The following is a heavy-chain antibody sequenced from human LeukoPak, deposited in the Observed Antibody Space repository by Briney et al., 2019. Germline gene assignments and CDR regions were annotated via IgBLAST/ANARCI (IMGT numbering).Heavy chain of an antibody. D-gene: IGHD3-9*01. Sequence: GGSLRPSCAASGFTFSSYSMNWVHQAPGKGLQWVSSISSSSSYIYYADSVKGRFTISRDNAKNSLYLQMNSLRAEDTAVYYCARAPRYYDILTGYSMQDAFDIWGQGTMVTVSS. CDR2: ISSSSSYI. CDR1: GFTFSSYS. CDR3: ARAPRYYDILTGYSMQDAFDI. J-gene: IGHJ3*02. V-gene: IGHV3-21*01.